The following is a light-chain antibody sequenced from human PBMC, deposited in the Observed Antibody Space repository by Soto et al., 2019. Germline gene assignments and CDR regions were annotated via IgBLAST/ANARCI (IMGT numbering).Light chain of an antibody. CDR1: QGIGSW. CDR2: AAS. J-gene: IGKJ4*01. V-gene: IGKV1-12*01. CDR3: QQGDSFPLT. Sequence: DIQMTQSPSSVSASVGDRVTITCRASQGIGSWLAWFQQKPGEAPRLLIYAASSLHSGVPSRFSGSGSGTDFTLTITSLHPEDFATYYCQQGDSFPLTFGGGTKVEIK.